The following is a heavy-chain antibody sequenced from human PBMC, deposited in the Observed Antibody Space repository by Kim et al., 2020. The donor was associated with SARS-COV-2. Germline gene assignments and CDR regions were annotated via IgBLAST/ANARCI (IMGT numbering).Heavy chain of an antibody. D-gene: IGHD3-10*01. Sequence: GGSLRLSCAASGFTFSSYGMHWVRQAPGKGLEWVAVIWYDGSNKYYADSVKGRFTISRDNSKNTLYLQMNSLRAEDTAVYYCARPLLLWFGEFPGAFDIWGQGTMVTVSS. CDR3: ARPLLLWFGEFPGAFDI. CDR2: IWYDGSNK. J-gene: IGHJ3*02. CDR1: GFTFSSYG. V-gene: IGHV3-33*01.